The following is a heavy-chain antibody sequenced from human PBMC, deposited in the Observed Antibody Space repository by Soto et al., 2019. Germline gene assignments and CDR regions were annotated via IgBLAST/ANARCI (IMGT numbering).Heavy chain of an antibody. V-gene: IGHV3-11*01. CDR3: ARATAPVVPAVAWFDP. J-gene: IGHJ5*02. Sequence: QVQLVESGGGLVKPGGSLRLSCAASGFTFSDYYMSWIRQAPGKGLEWVSYISSSGSTIYYADSVKGRLTISRDNAKNSLYLQMNSLRAEDTAVYYCARATAPVVPAVAWFDPWGQGTLVTVSS. CDR2: ISSSGSTI. CDR1: GFTFSDYY. D-gene: IGHD2-2*01.